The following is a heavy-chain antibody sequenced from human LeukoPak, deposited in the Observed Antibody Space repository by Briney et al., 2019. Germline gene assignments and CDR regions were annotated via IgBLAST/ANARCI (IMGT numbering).Heavy chain of an antibody. V-gene: IGHV3-7*04. CDR1: GFTFSSYW. CDR3: ARQNNIVRYGMDV. Sequence: VGSLPVPREASGFTFSSYWISWVRQAPGKGLEWVANMKQDGSEKYYVDSVKGRFTISRDNAKKSLYLQMNSLRAEDTAVYYCARQNNIVRYGMDVWGEGTMVTVSS. CDR2: MKQDGSEK. D-gene: IGHD5-12*01. J-gene: IGHJ6*04.